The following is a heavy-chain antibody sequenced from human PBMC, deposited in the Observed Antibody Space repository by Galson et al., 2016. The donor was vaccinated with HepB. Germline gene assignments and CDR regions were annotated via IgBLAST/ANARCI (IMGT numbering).Heavy chain of an antibody. CDR3: ARGLDS. D-gene: IGHD2-21*01. CDR2: ISGGGGST. V-gene: IGHV3-23*01. Sequence: SLRLSCAASGFTFNSYGMSWVRQAPGKGLEWVSSISGGGGSTDYAGSVKGRLTISRDNAKNSLYLQMNSLRDEDTALYYCARGLDSWGQGTMVTVSS. CDR1: GFTFNSYG. J-gene: IGHJ3*01.